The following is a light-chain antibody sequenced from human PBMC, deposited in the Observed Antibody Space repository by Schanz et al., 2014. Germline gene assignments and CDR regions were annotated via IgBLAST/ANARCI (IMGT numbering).Light chain of an antibody. CDR1: SGHSSYT. J-gene: IGLJ3*02. CDR3: QTWASGIWV. V-gene: IGLV4-69*01. CDR2: LNYDGSH. Sequence: QLVLTQSPSASASLGASVKLTCTLSSGHSSYTIAWHQQQPEKGPRYLMKLNYDGSHTKGDGIPDRFSGSSSGAERYLTISSLQSDDEADYYCQTWASGIWVFGGGTKLTVL.